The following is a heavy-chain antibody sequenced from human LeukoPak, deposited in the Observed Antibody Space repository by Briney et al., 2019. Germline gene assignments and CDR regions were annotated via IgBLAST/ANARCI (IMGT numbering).Heavy chain of an antibody. D-gene: IGHD2-2*01. CDR3: ARDGVVPALEH. CDR1: GGSFSSYA. CDR2: IIPIFGTA. J-gene: IGHJ1*01. Sequence: ASVKVSCKASGGSFSSYAISWVRQAPGQGLEWMGGIIPIFGTANYAQKFQGRVTITTDESTSTAYMELSSLRSEDTAVYYCARDGVVPALEHWGQGTLVTVSS. V-gene: IGHV1-69*05.